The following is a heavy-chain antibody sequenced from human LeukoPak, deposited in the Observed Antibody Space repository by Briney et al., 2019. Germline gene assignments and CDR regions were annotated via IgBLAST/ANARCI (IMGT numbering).Heavy chain of an antibody. J-gene: IGHJ4*02. CDR2: TYYRSKWYN. CDR3: AREGITMVRGVIILYYFDY. D-gene: IGHD3-10*01. CDR1: GDSVSSNSGA. V-gene: IGHV6-1*01. Sequence: SQTLSLTCAISGDSVSSNSGAWNWIRQSPSRGLEWLGRTYYRSKWYNDYAVSVKSRITINPDTSKNQFSLQLNSVTPEDTAVYYCAREGITMVRGVIILYYFDYWGQGTLVTVSS.